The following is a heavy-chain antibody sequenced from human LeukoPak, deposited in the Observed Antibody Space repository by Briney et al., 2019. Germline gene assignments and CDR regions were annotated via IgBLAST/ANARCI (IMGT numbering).Heavy chain of an antibody. D-gene: IGHD1-26*01. Sequence: GASVKVSCKASGYPFSNYYIHWVRQAPGQGLEWMGIINPSGGTTTYAQKVQGRVTMTRDMSTSTVYMELNSLRSDDTAVYYCARAWSRVGATFDYWGQGTLVTVSS. CDR1: GYPFSNYY. CDR2: INPSGGTT. CDR3: ARAWSRVGATFDY. J-gene: IGHJ4*02. V-gene: IGHV1-46*01.